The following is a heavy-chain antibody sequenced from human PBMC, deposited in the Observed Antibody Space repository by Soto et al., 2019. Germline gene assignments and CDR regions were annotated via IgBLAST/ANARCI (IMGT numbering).Heavy chain of an antibody. CDR3: AKRQGTGLAAKNFDF. CDR1: GFTFSNHA. V-gene: IGHV3-23*01. J-gene: IGHJ4*02. CDR2: ISDGGDLI. D-gene: IGHD2-15*01. Sequence: EVQLLESGGGLVQPGGSLRLSCAASGFTFSNHAMSWVRQAPGKGLEWVSGISDGGDLIYYADSVKGRFSMSRDNSENMLYLQMTNLRAEDTAIYFCAKRQGTGLAAKNFDFWVQGTLVTVSS.